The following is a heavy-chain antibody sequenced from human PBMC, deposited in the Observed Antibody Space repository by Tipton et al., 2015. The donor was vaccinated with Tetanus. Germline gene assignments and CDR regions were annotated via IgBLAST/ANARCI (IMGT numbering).Heavy chain of an antibody. Sequence: GLVKPSQTLSLTCAISGDSVSSNSAAWNWIRQSPSRGLEWLGRTYYRSKWYNDYAVSVKSRITINPDTSKNQFSLQLNSVTPEDTAVYYCARDRAYYYDSSGYQYYYYYYGMDVWGQGTTVTVSS. J-gene: IGHJ6*02. V-gene: IGHV6-1*01. D-gene: IGHD3-22*01. CDR2: TYYRSKWYN. CDR1: GDSVSSNSAA. CDR3: ARDRAYYYDSSGYQYYYYYYGMDV.